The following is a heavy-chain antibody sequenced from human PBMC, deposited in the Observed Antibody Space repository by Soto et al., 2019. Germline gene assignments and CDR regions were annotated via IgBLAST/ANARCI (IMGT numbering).Heavy chain of an antibody. CDR3: VRRKAVRPPDY. V-gene: IGHV5-51*01. CDR1: GFKFTTHW. D-gene: IGHD6-6*01. J-gene: IGHJ4*02. Sequence: GESLKISCQGSGFKFTTHWIGWVRQIPDKGLEWMGMIYPSDSDTRYSPSFEGQVTISADKSINTAYLQWNSLKASDSAIYFCVRRKAVRPPDYWGQGTLVTVSS. CDR2: IYPSDSDT.